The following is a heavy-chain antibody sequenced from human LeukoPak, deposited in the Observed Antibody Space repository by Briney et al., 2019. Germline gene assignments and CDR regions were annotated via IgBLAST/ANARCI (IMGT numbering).Heavy chain of an antibody. CDR1: GYTFTGYY. D-gene: IGHD2-21*01. CDR3: ARDLQMWTADYYYGMDV. Sequence: ASVKVSCKASGYTFTGYYMHWVRQAPGQGLEWVGWINPNSGGTNYAQKFQGRVTMTRDTSISTAYMELSRLRSDDTAVYYCARDLQMWTADYYYGMDVWGQGTTVTVSS. V-gene: IGHV1-2*02. J-gene: IGHJ6*02. CDR2: INPNSGGT.